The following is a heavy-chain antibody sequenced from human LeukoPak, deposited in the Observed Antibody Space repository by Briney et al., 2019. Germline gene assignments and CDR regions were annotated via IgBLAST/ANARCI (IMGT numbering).Heavy chain of an antibody. D-gene: IGHD6-13*01. Sequence: PGGSLTLSCAASGFTFSASWMTWVRQAPGKGPEWVANIKKDGSEKYYVDSVKGRFTISRDNAERSLFLQMNSLTAEDTAVYYCAKGGSTSSWFWVDWGQGTLVTVSS. CDR2: IKKDGSEK. J-gene: IGHJ4*02. CDR3: AKGGSTSSWFWVD. CDR1: GFTFSASW. V-gene: IGHV3-7*01.